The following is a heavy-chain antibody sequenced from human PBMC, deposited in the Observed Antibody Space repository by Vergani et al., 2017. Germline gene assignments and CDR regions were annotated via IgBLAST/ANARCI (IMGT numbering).Heavy chain of an antibody. V-gene: IGHV1-2*02. CDR1: RYTFTGYY. D-gene: IGHD2-2*01. Sequence: QVQLVQSGAEVKKPGASVKVSCKASRYTFTGYYMHWVRQAPGQGLEWMGWINPNSGGTNYAQKFQGRVTMTRDTSISTAYMELSRLRSDDTAVYYCAKDYIRGAQLSYYDGMDVWGQGTTVTVSS. CDR3: AKDYIRGAQLSYYDGMDV. CDR2: INPNSGGT. J-gene: IGHJ6*02.